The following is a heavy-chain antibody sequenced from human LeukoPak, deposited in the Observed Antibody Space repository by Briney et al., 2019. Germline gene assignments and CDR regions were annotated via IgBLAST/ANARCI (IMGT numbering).Heavy chain of an antibody. J-gene: IGHJ3*02. CDR2: IYYSGNT. CDR3: ARGFRSSGYDFRIFDI. D-gene: IGHD5-12*01. V-gene: IGHV4-59*01. Sequence: SETLSLTCTVSGDSISSSSWSWIRQPPGKGLEWIGYIYYSGNTNYHPSLKSRLTISVDTSKNQFSLKLSSVTAADTAVYYCARGFRSSGYDFRIFDIWGQGTMVTVSS. CDR1: GDSISSSS.